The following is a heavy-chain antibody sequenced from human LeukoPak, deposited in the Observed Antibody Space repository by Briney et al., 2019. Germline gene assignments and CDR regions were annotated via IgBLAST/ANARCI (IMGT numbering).Heavy chain of an antibody. J-gene: IGHJ4*02. V-gene: IGHV4-39*07. D-gene: IGHD3-16*02. CDR3: ASPFGGVIGKGY. CDR1: GGSISSSSYY. Sequence: PSETLSLTCTVSGGSISSSSYYWGWIRQPPGKGLEWIGSIYYSGSTYYNPSLKSRVTISVDTSKNQFSLKLSSVTAADTAVYYCASPFGGVIGKGYWGQGTLVTVSS. CDR2: IYYSGST.